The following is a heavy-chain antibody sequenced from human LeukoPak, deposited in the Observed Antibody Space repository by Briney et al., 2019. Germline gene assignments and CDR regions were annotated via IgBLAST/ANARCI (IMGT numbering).Heavy chain of an antibody. Sequence: GASVKVSCKAPGGTFTSYAISWVRQAPGQGLEWMGGIIPIFGTANYAQKFQGRVTITADTSTSTAYMELSSLRSEDTAVYHCARASSSSWYLFDYWGQGTLVTVSS. CDR3: ARASSSSWYLFDY. CDR1: GGTFTSYA. D-gene: IGHD6-13*01. V-gene: IGHV1-69*06. J-gene: IGHJ4*02. CDR2: IIPIFGTA.